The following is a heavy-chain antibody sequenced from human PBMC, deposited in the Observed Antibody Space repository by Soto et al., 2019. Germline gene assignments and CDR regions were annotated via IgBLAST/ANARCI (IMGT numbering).Heavy chain of an antibody. CDR3: ARESYSGYHSYDY. CDR1: GVSIHNSHSF. Sequence: SETLSLTCAVSGVSIHNSHSFWGWIRQPPGKGLEFIGSVYHSGGSYYNPSLKGRVTISVDTSNNQISLRVNSVTAADTAVYYCARESYSGYHSYDYWGQGILVTVSS. J-gene: IGHJ4*02. CDR2: VYHSGGS. D-gene: IGHD5-12*01. V-gene: IGHV4-39*07.